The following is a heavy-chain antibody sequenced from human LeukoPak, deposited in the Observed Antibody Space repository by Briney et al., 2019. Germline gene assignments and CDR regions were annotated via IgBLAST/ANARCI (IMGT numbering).Heavy chain of an antibody. D-gene: IGHD3-22*01. CDR3: ARNRREGTSGYYDY. CDR2: LNSNGDAT. V-gene: IGHV3-64*01. J-gene: IGHJ4*02. Sequence: GGSLRLSCVVSGFTFSSHAVHWVRQAPGKGLECVSVLNSNGDATYYATSVKGRFTIFRDDSKNTLYLQMGSLRPEDMGVYYCARNRREGTSGYYDYWGQGALATVSS. CDR1: GFTFSSHA.